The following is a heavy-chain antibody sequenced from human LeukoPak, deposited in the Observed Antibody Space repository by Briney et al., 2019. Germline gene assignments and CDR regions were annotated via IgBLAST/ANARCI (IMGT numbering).Heavy chain of an antibody. D-gene: IGHD1-26*01. CDR2: ISGSGGST. CDR3: ARIGGSYRDY. V-gene: IGHV3-23*01. CDR1: GFTFSGYA. J-gene: IGHJ4*02. Sequence: GGSLRLSCAASGFTFSGYAMSWVRQAPGKGLEWVSAISGSGGSTYYADSVKGRFTISRDNAKNSLYLQMNSLRAEDTAVYYCARIGGSYRDYWGQGTLVTVSS.